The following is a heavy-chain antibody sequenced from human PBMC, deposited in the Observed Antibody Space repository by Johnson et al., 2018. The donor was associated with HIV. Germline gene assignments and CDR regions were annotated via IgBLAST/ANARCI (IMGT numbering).Heavy chain of an antibody. J-gene: IGHJ3*01. V-gene: IGHV3-23*04. CDR1: GFTFSSYA. Sequence: MQLVESGGGVVQPGRSLRLSCAASGFTFSSYAMNWVRQAPGKGLEWVSVISGSGSSTYYADSVKGRFTISRDNSRSTVYLHMINLRADDTALYYCAREISRYYYDYAAFDLWGQGTTVTVSS. CDR2: ISGSGSST. CDR3: AREISRYYYDYAAFDL. D-gene: IGHD3-22*01.